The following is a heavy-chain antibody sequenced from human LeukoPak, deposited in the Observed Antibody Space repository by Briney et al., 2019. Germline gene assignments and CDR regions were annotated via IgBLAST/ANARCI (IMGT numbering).Heavy chain of an antibody. J-gene: IGHJ4*02. CDR1: GGSISSGGYS. CDR2: IYHSGST. Sequence: PSQTLSLTCAVSGGSISSGGYSWSWIRQPPGKGLEWIGYIYHSGSTYYNPSLKSRVTISVDRSKNQFSLKLSSVTAADTAVYYCARERDSGGYFDYWGQGTLVTVSS. CDR3: ARERDSGGYFDY. D-gene: IGHD2-21*01. V-gene: IGHV4-30-2*01.